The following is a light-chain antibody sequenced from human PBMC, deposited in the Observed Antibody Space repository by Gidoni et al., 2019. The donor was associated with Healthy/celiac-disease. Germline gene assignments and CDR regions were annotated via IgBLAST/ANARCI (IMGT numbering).Light chain of an antibody. CDR1: QSVYTSY. CDR3: QQYDTSPYT. Sequence: IVLTQSQGTLSSSPGERATLSCRASQSVYTSYLAWYQQKPGQAPRILIYGASSRATGTPDRLSGSGSGRDFTLTISRLEPEDFAVYYCQQYDTSPYTFGQGTKLEIK. J-gene: IGKJ2*01. V-gene: IGKV3-20*01. CDR2: GAS.